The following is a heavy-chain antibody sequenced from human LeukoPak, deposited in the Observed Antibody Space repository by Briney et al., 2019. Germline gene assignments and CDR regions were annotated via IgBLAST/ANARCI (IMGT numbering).Heavy chain of an antibody. V-gene: IGHV4-4*07. J-gene: IGHJ6*02. CDR1: GGSISSYY. CDR2: IYTSGST. Sequence: SETLSLTCTVSGGSISSYYWSWIRQPAGKGLEWIGRIYTSGSTNYNPSLKSRVTMSVDTSKNQFSLKLSSVTAADTAVYYCARGGNGVVGYYYYGMDVWGQGITVTVSS. CDR3: ARGGNGVVGYYYYGMDV. D-gene: IGHD3-3*01.